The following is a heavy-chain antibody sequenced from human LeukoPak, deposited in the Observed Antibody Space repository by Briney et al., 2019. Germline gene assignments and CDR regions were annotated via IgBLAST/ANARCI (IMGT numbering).Heavy chain of an antibody. CDR1: GESFSGYY. D-gene: IGHD1-26*01. Sequence: SETLSLTCVVYGESFSGYYWTWIRQPPGKGLEWIGEIIDTGSTKYNSSLKSRVTISVDKSKNQFSLKLSSVTAADTAVYYCARLRRVGATPFDYWGQGTLVTVSS. CDR3: ARLRRVGATPFDY. J-gene: IGHJ4*02. CDR2: IIDTGST. V-gene: IGHV4-34*12.